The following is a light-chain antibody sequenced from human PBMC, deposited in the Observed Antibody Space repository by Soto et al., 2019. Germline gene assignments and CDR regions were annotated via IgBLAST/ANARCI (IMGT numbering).Light chain of an antibody. CDR3: TSYVGNDIWV. Sequence: QSALTQPPSASGSPGQSVTISCTGTSSDVGAYKYVSWYQQYPGKAPKLMIYEVTKRPSGVPDRFSGSKSGNTASLTVSWLPGEDEADYYCTSYVGNDIWVFGGGTKLTVL. V-gene: IGLV2-8*01. J-gene: IGLJ3*02. CDR1: SSDVGAYKY. CDR2: EVT.